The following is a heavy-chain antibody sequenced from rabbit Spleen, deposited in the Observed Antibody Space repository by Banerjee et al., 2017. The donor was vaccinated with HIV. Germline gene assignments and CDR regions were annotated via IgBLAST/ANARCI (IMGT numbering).Heavy chain of an antibody. CDR1: GFSFSSSSY. D-gene: IGHD7-1*01. CDR3: ARDTGTSFSSYGMDL. J-gene: IGHJ6*01. CDR2: IAGDSSTFT. Sequence: QSLEESGGDLVKPGASLTLTCTASGFSFSSSSYMCWVRQAPGKGLEWISCIAGDSSTFTYSATWAKGRFTCSKTSSTTVTLQMTSLTVADTATYSCARDTGTSFSSYGMDLWGQGTLVTVS. V-gene: IGHV1S40*01.